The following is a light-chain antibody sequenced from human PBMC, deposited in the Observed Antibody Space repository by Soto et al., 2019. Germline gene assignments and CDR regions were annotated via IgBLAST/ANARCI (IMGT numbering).Light chain of an antibody. CDR3: QQYSSYRT. CDR2: DAS. J-gene: IGKJ1*01. CDR1: QSISSW. Sequence: DIQMTQSPSTLSAXXXXXXXXXXRASQSISSWLAWYQQKPGKAPKLLIYDASILESGVPSRFSGSGSGTEFSLTISSLQPDDFATYSCQQYSSYRTFGQGTKVDIK. V-gene: IGKV1-5*01.